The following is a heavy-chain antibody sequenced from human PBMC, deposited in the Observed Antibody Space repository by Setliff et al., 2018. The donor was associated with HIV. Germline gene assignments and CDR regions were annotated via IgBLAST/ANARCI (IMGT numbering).Heavy chain of an antibody. CDR2: INPSGGST. V-gene: IGHV1-46*01. CDR1: GYTFTTYS. J-gene: IGHJ3*02. CDR3: ARAARGGLQYGPTGHAFDI. Sequence: ASVKVSCKASGYTFTTYSMHWVRQAPGQGLEWMGIINPSGGSTNYAQKFQGRVTITADESTNTVYIELSSLRSEDTALYYCARAARGGLQYGPTGHAFDIWGQGTMVTVSS. D-gene: IGHD1-1*01.